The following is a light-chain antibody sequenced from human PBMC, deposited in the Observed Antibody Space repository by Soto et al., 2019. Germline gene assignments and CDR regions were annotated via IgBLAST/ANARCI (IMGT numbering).Light chain of an antibody. CDR1: QTISSW. CDR2: KAS. V-gene: IGKV1-5*03. CDR3: QQYNSYSEA. J-gene: IGKJ1*01. Sequence: DIQMTQSPSTLSGSVGDRVTITCRASQTISSWLAWYQQKPGKAPKLLIYKASTLKSGVPSRFSGSGSGTEFTLTISSLRPDDFGTYYCQQYNSYSEAFGQGTKVDIK.